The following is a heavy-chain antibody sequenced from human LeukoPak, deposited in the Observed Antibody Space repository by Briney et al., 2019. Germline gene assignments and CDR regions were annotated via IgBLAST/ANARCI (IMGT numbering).Heavy chain of an antibody. Sequence: PSETLSLTCTVSGGSISGYYWSWIRQPAGKGLEWVGRIFTDGGTSYNPSLKSRVTMSVDTSKNQFSLKLSSVTAADTAVYYCTREPSPWGQGTLVTVSS. CDR3: TREPSP. V-gene: IGHV4-4*07. CDR2: IFTDGGT. J-gene: IGHJ5*02. CDR1: GGSISGYY.